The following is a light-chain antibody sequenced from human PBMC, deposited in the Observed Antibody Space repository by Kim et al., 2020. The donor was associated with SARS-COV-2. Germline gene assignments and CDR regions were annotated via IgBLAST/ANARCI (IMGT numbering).Light chain of an antibody. J-gene: IGLJ1*01. CDR3: SSHTTISTYI. V-gene: IGLV2-14*03. CDR2: DVI. Sequence: QSALTQPASVSGSPGQSISISCTGTSNDVGRYNYVSWYQHHPGKVPKLIIYDVIKRPSGVSGRFSGSKSGNTASLIISGLQADDEAVYYCSSHTTISTYIFGTGTEVTVL. CDR1: SNDVGRYNY.